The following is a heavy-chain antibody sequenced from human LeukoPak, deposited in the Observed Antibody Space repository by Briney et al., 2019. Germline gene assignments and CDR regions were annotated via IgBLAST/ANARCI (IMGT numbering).Heavy chain of an antibody. Sequence: GGSLRLSCAASGFTFSSYWMTWVRQAPGKGLEWVANINKDGSEKYYVDSVKGRFTISRDNAKSSLYLQMNSLRAEDTAVYYCASFCANCYYGMDVWGQGATVTVSS. CDR1: GFTFSSYW. J-gene: IGHJ6*02. CDR2: INKDGSEK. CDR3: ASFCANCYYGMDV. D-gene: IGHD4/OR15-4a*01. V-gene: IGHV3-7*02.